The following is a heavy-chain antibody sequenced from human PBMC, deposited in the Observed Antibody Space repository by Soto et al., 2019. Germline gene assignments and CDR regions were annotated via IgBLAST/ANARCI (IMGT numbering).Heavy chain of an antibody. CDR2: IYYSGST. CDR3: AREGTMIVPLGMDV. J-gene: IGHJ6*02. V-gene: IGHV4-31*03. Sequence: QVQLQESGPGLVKPSQTLSLTCTVSGGSISSGGYYWSWIRQHPGKGLEWIGYIYYSGSTYYNPSLRSRVTISVDTSKNQFSLKLSSVTAADTAVYYCAREGTMIVPLGMDVWGQGTTVTVSS. CDR1: GGSISSGGYY. D-gene: IGHD3-22*01.